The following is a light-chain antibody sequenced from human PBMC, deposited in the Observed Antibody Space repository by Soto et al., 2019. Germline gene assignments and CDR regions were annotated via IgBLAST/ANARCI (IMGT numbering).Light chain of an antibody. J-gene: IGKJ4*01. V-gene: IGKV1-39*01. CDR1: RTINTY. Sequence: DVRMTQSPSSLSASVGDTITITCRASRTINTYLNWYQQKPGTAPKLLIYTASSLQSGVPSRFSGSGSGTDFTLTISSLQPEDFATYYCQQSHSTPLTFGGGTKVEIK. CDR3: QQSHSTPLT. CDR2: TAS.